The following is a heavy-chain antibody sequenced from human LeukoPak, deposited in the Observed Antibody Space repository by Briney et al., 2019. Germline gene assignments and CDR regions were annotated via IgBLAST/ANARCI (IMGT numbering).Heavy chain of an antibody. CDR1: GFTFSSYW. V-gene: IGHV3-7*01. CDR2: IKQVGSEK. Sequence: GGSLRLSCAASGFTFSSYWMNGVRQAPGKGLDWVASIKQVGSEKYYVDSVKGRFTISRANAQNSLFLQINSLRAEDTAVYYGAREYYYLIAVAGHYFDYWGQGTLVTVSS. CDR3: AREYYYLIAVAGHYFDY. D-gene: IGHD6-19*01. J-gene: IGHJ4*02.